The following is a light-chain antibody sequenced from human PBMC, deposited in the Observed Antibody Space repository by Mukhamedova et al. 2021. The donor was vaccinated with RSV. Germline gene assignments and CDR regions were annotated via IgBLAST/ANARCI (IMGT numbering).Light chain of an antibody. J-gene: IGLJ2*01. CDR3: QVWDNVDLV. V-gene: IGLV3-1*01. Sequence: GGKYVAWYQHRPGQSPLLVIFQDVKRPSGIPERFSGSSSGNTATLIISATQATDEADYYCQVWDNVDLVLGGGTKVTVL. CDR2: QDV. CDR1: GGKY.